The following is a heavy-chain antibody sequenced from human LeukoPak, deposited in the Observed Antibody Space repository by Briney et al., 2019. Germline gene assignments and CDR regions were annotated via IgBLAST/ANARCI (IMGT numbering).Heavy chain of an antibody. V-gene: IGHV3-48*03. CDR1: GFVFSNNE. Sequence: GVSLRLSCAASGFVFSNNEMHWVRQAPGKGLEWVAYFSCDGNDVHYADSARGRFTISSDKSTNSVVLQMNRLRVEDTAVYYCARGRLLRLESFFDLWGQGTLVTVSS. CDR3: ARGRLLRLESFFDL. J-gene: IGHJ4*02. D-gene: IGHD2-21*01. CDR2: FSCDGNDV.